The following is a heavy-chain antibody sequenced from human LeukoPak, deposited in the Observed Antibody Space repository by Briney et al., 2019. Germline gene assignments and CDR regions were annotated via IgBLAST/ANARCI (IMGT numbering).Heavy chain of an antibody. D-gene: IGHD3-3*01. Sequence: GGSLRLSCAASGFTFSDYYINWIRQAPGKGLEWVSSISNTHTMYYVDYVKGRFSISRANAKKSLYLQMNSLRVEDTAVYFCARGGTFGVVTHLDLWGKGTTVSVSS. CDR1: GFTFSDYY. CDR3: ARGGTFGVVTHLDL. V-gene: IGHV3-69-1*01. CDR2: ISNTHTM. J-gene: IGHJ6*04.